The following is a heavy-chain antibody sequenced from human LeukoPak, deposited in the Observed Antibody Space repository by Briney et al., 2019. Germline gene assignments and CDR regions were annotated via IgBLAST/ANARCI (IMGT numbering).Heavy chain of an antibody. CDR2: ISSSGSTI. CDR1: GFTFSDYY. J-gene: IGHJ6*02. D-gene: IGHD4-17*01. Sequence: PGGSLRLSCAASGFTFSDYYMSWIRQAPGKGLEWVSYISSSGSTIYYADSVKGRFTISRDNAKNSLYLQMNSLRAEDTVVYYCAREGTTVTTDLYYYYGMDVWGQGTTVTVSS. CDR3: AREGTTVTTDLYYYYGMDV. V-gene: IGHV3-11*01.